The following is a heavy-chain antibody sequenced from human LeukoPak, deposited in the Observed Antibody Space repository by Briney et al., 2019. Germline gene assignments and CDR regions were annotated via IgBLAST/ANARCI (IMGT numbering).Heavy chain of an antibody. J-gene: IGHJ4*02. D-gene: IGHD1-14*01. CDR2: INHSGNT. Sequence: SETLSLTCAVYGGSFSGYYWNWIRQSPGNGLEWIGEINHSGNTNYNPSLKSRVTISVDTSKNQFSLKLSSVTAADTAVYYCARGGRLFLPYWGQGTLVTVSS. CDR1: GGSFSGYY. CDR3: ARGGRLFLPY. V-gene: IGHV4-34*01.